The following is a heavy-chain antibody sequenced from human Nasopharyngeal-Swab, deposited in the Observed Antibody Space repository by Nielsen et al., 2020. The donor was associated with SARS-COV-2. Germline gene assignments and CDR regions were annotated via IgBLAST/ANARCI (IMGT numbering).Heavy chain of an antibody. CDR1: GFTLSDYY. CDR3: ARDKGTYYDIFTGGYYYYGMDV. V-gene: IGHV3-11*05. CDR2: ISSSSSYT. J-gene: IGHJ6*02. Sequence: AGTLRLSCAASGFTLSDYYMSWIRQAPGTGLEWVSYISSSSSYTNYADSVKGRFTISRDNAKNSLYLQMNSLRAEDTAVYYCARDKGTYYDIFTGGYYYYGMDVWGQGTTVTVSS. D-gene: IGHD3-9*01.